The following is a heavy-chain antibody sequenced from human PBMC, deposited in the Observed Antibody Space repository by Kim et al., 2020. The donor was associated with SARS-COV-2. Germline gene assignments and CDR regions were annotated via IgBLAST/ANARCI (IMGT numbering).Heavy chain of an antibody. CDR3: ARGGGWYQLQMMGYFDY. V-gene: IGHV4-59*09. J-gene: IGHJ4*02. D-gene: IGHD2-2*01. Sequence: LKGQVTISVATSKNQFSLKLSSVTAADTAVYYCARGGGWYQLQMMGYFDYWGQGTLVTVSS.